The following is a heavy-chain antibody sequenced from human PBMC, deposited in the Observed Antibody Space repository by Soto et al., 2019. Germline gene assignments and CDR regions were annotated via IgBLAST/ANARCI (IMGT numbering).Heavy chain of an antibody. CDR3: ARLEYSSSSGGPMEV. V-gene: IGHV5-51*01. CDR2: IYPEDSNT. CDR1: GYRFSIYW. Sequence: PGESLEISCKGGGYRFSIYWIGCVRQMPGKGLEWMGIIYPEDSNTTYSPAFQGHVSISADKYISTAYLQWSSLKASDTAMYYCARLEYSSSSGGPMEVWGQGTKVTVS. J-gene: IGHJ6*02. D-gene: IGHD6-6*01.